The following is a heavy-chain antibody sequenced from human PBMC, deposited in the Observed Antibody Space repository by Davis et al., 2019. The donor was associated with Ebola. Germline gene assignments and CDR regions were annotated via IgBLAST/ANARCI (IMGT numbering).Heavy chain of an antibody. CDR2: ISGTTNNV. Sequence: GSLRLSCAASGFTFSSYGMTWVRQAPGKGLEWVAYISGTTNNVYYPDSVRGRFTISRDNAKSSVYLQMSSLRSEDTAFYYCARANFFDYWGQGSLVIVSS. V-gene: IGHV3-48*01. CDR1: GFTFSSYG. CDR3: ARANFFDY. J-gene: IGHJ4*02.